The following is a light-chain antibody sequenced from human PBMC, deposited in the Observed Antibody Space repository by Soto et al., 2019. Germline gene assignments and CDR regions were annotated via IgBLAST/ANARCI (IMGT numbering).Light chain of an antibody. Sequence: QSLLPQPPSVSGAPEQRGTISCTGSSSSIGAGYDVHWYQQLPGTAPKVLIYGNNNRPSGVHDLFSGSKSGTSASLAITGLQVEDEAVYCCQSYDRSLSDSGWGFGGGTKLTVL. J-gene: IGLJ3*02. CDR2: GNN. CDR1: SSSIGAGYD. CDR3: QSYDRSLSDSGWG. V-gene: IGLV1-40*01.